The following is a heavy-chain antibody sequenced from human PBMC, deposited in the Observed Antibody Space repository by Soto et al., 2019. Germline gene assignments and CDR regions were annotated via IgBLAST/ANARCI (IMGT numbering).Heavy chain of an antibody. V-gene: IGHV4-34*01. CDR3: ARGRGIVVVPAATGDRSLYNWFDP. Sequence: QVQLQQWGAGLLKPSETLSLTCAVYGGSFSGYYWSWIRQPPGKGLEWIGEINHSGSTNYNPSLKRGVNISVDTSKNHSSLTLSSVTAADTAVYYCARGRGIVVVPAATGDRSLYNWFDPWGQGTLVTVSS. J-gene: IGHJ5*02. CDR1: GGSFSGYY. D-gene: IGHD2-2*01. CDR2: INHSGST.